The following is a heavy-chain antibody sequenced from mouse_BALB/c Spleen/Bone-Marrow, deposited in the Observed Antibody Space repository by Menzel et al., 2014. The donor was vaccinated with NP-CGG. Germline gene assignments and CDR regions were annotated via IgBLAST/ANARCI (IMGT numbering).Heavy chain of an antibody. J-gene: IGHJ3*01. CDR2: IDPYNGGT. D-gene: IGHD2-10*02. CDR3: AREEYGNGFAY. Sequence: VQLKQSGPELVKPGASVKVSCKASGYAFTSYNMYWVKQSHGKSLEWIGHIDPYNGGTSYNQKFKGKATLTVDKSSSIAYMHLNSLTSEDSAVYYCAREEYGNGFAYWGQGTLVTVSA. V-gene: IGHV1S135*01. CDR1: GYAFTSYN.